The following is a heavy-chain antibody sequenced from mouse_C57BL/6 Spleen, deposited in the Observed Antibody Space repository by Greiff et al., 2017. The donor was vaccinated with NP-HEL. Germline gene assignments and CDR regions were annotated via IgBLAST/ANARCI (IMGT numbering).Heavy chain of an antibody. CDR1: GFTFSSYT. J-gene: IGHJ2*01. CDR2: ISGGGGNT. V-gene: IGHV5-9*01. CDR3: AREGSYYYGY. Sequence: EVKLMESGGGLVKPGGSLKLSCAASGFTFSSYTMSWVRQTPEKRLEWVATISGGGGNTYYPDSVKGRFTISRDNAKNTLYLQMSSLRSEDTALNYCAREGSYYYGYWGQGTTLTVSS. D-gene: IGHD1-1*01.